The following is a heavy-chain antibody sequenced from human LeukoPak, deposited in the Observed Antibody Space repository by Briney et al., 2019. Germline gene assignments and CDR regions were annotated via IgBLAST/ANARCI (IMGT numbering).Heavy chain of an antibody. J-gene: IGHJ5*02. CDR3: ARDRTYYDTSGHGP. CDR1: GFTFSSYS. Sequence: GGSLRLSCAASGFTFSSYSINWARQAPGKGLEWVSCISFSSDTIYYADSVKGRFTISRDNAKNSLYLQMNSLRAEDTAVYYCARDRTYYDTSGHGPWGQGTLVTVSS. D-gene: IGHD3-22*01. V-gene: IGHV3-48*01. CDR2: ISFSSDTI.